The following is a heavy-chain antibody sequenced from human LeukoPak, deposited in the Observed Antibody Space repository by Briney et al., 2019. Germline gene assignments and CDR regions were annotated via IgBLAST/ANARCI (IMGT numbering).Heavy chain of an antibody. D-gene: IGHD1-26*01. CDR3: ARGELRYYYYYMDV. CDR1: GGSFSGYY. CDR2: INHSGST. J-gene: IGHJ6*03. V-gene: IGHV4-34*01. Sequence: SETLSLTCAVYGGSFSGYYWSWIRQPPGKGLEWIGEINHSGSTNYNPSLKSRVTISVDTSKNQFSLKLSSVTAADTAVYYCARGELRYYYYYMDVWGKGTTVTISS.